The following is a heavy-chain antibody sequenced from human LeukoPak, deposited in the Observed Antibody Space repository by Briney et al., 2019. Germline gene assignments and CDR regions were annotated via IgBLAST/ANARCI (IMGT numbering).Heavy chain of an antibody. D-gene: IGHD2-2*02. CDR3: ARDTSRYCSSTSCYNYYGMDV. CDR1: GFTFSNSG. CDR2: IWYDGSNK. Sequence: GGSLRLSCAASGFTFSNSGMHWVRQAPGKGLEWVAVIWYDGSNKYYADSVKGRFTISRDNSKNTLYLQMNSLRAEDTAVYYCARDTSRYCSSTSCYNYYGMDVWGKGTTVTVSS. J-gene: IGHJ6*04. V-gene: IGHV3-33*08.